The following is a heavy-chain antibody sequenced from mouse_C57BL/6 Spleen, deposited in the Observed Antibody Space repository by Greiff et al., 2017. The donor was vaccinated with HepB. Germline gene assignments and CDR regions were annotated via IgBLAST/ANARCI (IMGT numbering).Heavy chain of an antibody. J-gene: IGHJ2*01. CDR2: IYPRSGNT. Sequence: VQLQQSGAELARPGASVKLSCKASGYTFTSYGISWVKQRTGQGLEWIGEIYPRSGNTYYNEKFKGKATLTADKSSSTAYMELRSLTSEDSAVYFCARQLGRKEGSYYFDYWGQGTTLTVSS. D-gene: IGHD4-1*02. V-gene: IGHV1-81*01. CDR1: GYTFTSYG. CDR3: ARQLGRKEGSYYFDY.